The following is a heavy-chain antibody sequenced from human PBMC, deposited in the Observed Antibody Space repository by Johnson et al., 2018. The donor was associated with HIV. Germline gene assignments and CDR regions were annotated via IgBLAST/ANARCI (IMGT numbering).Heavy chain of an antibody. J-gene: IGHJ3*02. CDR1: GFTVSSNY. CDR2: ISYDGSNK. D-gene: IGHD6-13*01. Sequence: QVQLVESGGGLIQPGGSLRLSCAASGFTVSSNYMSWVRQAPGKGLEWVAVISYDGSNKYYAESVKGRFTISRDNSKNTLYLQMNSRRAEDTAVYYCTTDLAAVGSGAFDIWGQGTLVTVSS. CDR3: TTDLAAVGSGAFDI. V-gene: IGHV3-30*03.